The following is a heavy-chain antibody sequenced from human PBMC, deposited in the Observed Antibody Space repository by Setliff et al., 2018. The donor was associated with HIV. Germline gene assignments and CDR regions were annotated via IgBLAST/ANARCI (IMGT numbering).Heavy chain of an antibody. CDR1: GDSISSITYS. J-gene: IGHJ3*02. CDR2: IYTSGNA. V-gene: IGHV4-31*03. CDR3: AADTGFYFDSTGYSTAFYI. D-gene: IGHD3-22*01. Sequence: SETLSLTCTVSGDSISSITYSWNWIRQIPGKGLEWIGHIYTSGNADYNPSLKSRLSIAVDTSKKHFSLKLSSVTAADTAVYYCAADTGFYFDSTGYSTAFYIWGPGTMFTVSS.